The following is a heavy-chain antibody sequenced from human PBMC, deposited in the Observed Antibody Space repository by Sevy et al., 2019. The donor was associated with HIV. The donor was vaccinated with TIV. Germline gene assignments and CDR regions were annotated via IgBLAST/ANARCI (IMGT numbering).Heavy chain of an antibody. Sequence: SETLSLTCTVSGGSISSYYWSWIRQPPGKGLEWIGYIYYSGSTNYNPSLRSRVTISLDTTKNQFSLKLNSVTAADTAVYYCARGSHDLWSGSTPNYYYYMDVWGKGTTVTISS. D-gene: IGHD3-3*01. CDR2: IYYSGST. V-gene: IGHV4-59*01. J-gene: IGHJ6*03. CDR1: GGSISSYY. CDR3: ARGSHDLWSGSTPNYYYYMDV.